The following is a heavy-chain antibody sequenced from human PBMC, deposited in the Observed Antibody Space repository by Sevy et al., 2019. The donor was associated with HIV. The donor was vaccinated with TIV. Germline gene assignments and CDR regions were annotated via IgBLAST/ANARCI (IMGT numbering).Heavy chain of an antibody. CDR3: ARSTYYFDTTGFGALDF. J-gene: IGHJ3*01. CDR2: INWKGAGT. V-gene: IGHV3-20*04. D-gene: IGHD3-22*01. CDR1: GFIFDDYA. Sequence: GGSLRLSCAASGFIFDDYAMNWVRQVPGKGLEWVSGINWKGAGTGYADSVQGRLTISRENATNSLYLQMNSLRAEDTALYYCARSTYYFDTTGFGALDFWGQGTMVTVSS.